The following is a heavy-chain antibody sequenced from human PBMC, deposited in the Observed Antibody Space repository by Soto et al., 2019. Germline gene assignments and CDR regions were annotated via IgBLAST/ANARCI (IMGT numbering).Heavy chain of an antibody. CDR3: ARARRGYSYENWFDP. CDR1: GGTFSSYA. Sequence: SVKVSCKASGGTFSSYAISWVRQAPGQGLEWMGGIIPIFGTANYAQKFQGRVTITADKSTSTAYMELSSLRSEDTAVYYCARARRGYSYENWFDPWGQGTLVTVSS. V-gene: IGHV1-69*06. D-gene: IGHD5-18*01. CDR2: IIPIFGTA. J-gene: IGHJ5*02.